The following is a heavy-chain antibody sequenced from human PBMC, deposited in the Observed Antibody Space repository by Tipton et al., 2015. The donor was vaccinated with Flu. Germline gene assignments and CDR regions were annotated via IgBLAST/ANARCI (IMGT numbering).Heavy chain of an antibody. Sequence: TLSLTCTVSGGSISSGSYYWSWIRQPAGKGLEWIGRIYTTGSTNYNPSLKSRVTISADTSKNKFSLELRSVTAADTAVYYCARIYYYGSGDYYLDSWGQGTLATVSS. D-gene: IGHD3-10*01. CDR1: GGSISSGSYY. V-gene: IGHV4-61*02. CDR2: IYTTGST. CDR3: ARIYYYGSGDYYLDS. J-gene: IGHJ4*02.